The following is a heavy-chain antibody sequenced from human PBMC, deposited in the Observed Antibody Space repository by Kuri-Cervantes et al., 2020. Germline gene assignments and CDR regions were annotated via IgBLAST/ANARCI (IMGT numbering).Heavy chain of an antibody. V-gene: IGHV3-53*01. Sequence: ETLSLTCTVSGGSISSGGYYWSWIRQHPGKGLEWVSVIYSGGSTYYADSVKGRFTISRDNSKNTLYLQMNSLRAEDTAVYYCAQVAVTPIFDYWGQGTLVTVSS. CDR3: AQVAVTPIFDY. CDR2: IYSGGST. J-gene: IGHJ4*02. CDR1: GGSISSGGYY. D-gene: IGHD2-21*02.